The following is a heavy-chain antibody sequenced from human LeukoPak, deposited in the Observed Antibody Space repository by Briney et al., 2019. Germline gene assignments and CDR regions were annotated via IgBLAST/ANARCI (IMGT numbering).Heavy chain of an antibody. CDR1: GFIFSCSA. V-gene: IGHV3-73*01. J-gene: IGHJ6*02. CDR3: TRHKRYSSGWDNYYYYGMDV. Sequence: GALLLSCAASGFIFSCSAMHWVRQASGKGLEWVGRIRSKANSYATAYAASVKGRFTISRDDSKNTAYLQMNSLKTEDTAVYYCTRHKRYSSGWDNYYYYGMDVWGQGTTVTVSS. D-gene: IGHD6-19*01. CDR2: IRSKANSYAT.